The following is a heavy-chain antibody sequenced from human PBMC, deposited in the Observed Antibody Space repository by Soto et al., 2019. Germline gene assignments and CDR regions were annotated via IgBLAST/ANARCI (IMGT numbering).Heavy chain of an antibody. J-gene: IGHJ4*02. CDR1: GGSISSGGYY. D-gene: IGHD2-8*02. CDR2: IYHSGTT. Sequence: PSETLSLTCTVSGGSISSGGYYWSWIRQHPGKGLECVGYIYHSGTTYYNPSLKSRVTISVDTSKNQFSLKLTSVTAADTAVYYCARGGGVYYFDYWGQGTLVTVSS. CDR3: ARGGGVYYFDY. V-gene: IGHV4-31*03.